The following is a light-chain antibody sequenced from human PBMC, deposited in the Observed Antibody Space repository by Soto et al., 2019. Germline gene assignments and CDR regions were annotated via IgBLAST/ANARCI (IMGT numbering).Light chain of an antibody. CDR2: AAS. CDR1: QGIRND. V-gene: IGKV1-6*01. Sequence: AIQMTQSPSSLSASVGDRVTITCRASQGIRNDLGWYQQKPGQAPKLLIYAASSLPSGVPSRFSGSGSGTDFILTISSLQPEDFATYYCLQDYNYPRTFGQGTKVEIK. J-gene: IGKJ1*01. CDR3: LQDYNYPRT.